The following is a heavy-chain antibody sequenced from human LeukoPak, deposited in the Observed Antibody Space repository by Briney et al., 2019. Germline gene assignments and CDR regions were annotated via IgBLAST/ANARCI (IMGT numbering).Heavy chain of an antibody. J-gene: IGHJ4*02. CDR1: GYTLTELS. CDR3: ATLAAAGMRNFDY. V-gene: IGHV1-24*01. D-gene: IGHD6-13*01. Sequence: ASVKVSCKVSGYTLTELSMHWVRQAPGKGLEWMGGFDPEDGETIYAQKFQGRVTMTEDTSTDTAYIELSSLRSEDTAVYYCATLAAAGMRNFDYWGQGTLVTVSS. CDR2: FDPEDGET.